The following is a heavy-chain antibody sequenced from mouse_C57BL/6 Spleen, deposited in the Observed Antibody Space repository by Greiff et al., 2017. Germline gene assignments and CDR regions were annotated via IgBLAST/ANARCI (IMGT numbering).Heavy chain of an antibody. V-gene: IGHV5-16*01. D-gene: IGHD2-5*01. Sequence: EVQLVESEGGLVQPGSSMKLSCTASGFTFSDSYMAWVRQVPEKGLEWVANINYDGSSTYYLDSLKSRFIISRDNAKNILYLQMSSLKSEDTAAYYCAREGYSNYNYFDYWGQGTTLTVSS. CDR3: AREGYSNYNYFDY. CDR1: GFTFSDSY. CDR2: INYDGSST. J-gene: IGHJ2*01.